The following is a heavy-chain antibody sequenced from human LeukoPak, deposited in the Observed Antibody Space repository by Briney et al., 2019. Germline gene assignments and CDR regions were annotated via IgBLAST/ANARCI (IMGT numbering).Heavy chain of an antibody. CDR2: ISGSGGST. D-gene: IGHD2-2*01. J-gene: IGHJ6*02. CDR1: GFTFSSYA. Sequence: GGSLRLSCAASGFTFSSYAMSWVRQAPGKGLEWVSAISGSGGSTYYADSVKGRFTISRDNSKDTLYLQMNSLRAEDTAVYYCAKAGDIVVVPAAPVMDVWGQGTTVTVSS. CDR3: AKAGDIVVVPAAPVMDV. V-gene: IGHV3-23*01.